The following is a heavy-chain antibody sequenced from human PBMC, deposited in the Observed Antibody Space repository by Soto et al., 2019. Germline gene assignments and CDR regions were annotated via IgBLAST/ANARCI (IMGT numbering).Heavy chain of an antibody. J-gene: IGHJ4*02. V-gene: IGHV3-74*01. D-gene: IGHD3-10*01. CDR3: VKDQVVEGQYYGPSELFF. CDR1: VFPFDTYW. Sequence: PGGSLRLSCAASVFPFDTYWMNWVRQAPWSGAEWLEGFNSDGTISRYAASVKGRFTVSRDNSKNTLYLQMSSLRIEETAVYYCVKDQVVEGQYYGPSELFFWGLGTLVTVSS. CDR2: FNSDGTIS.